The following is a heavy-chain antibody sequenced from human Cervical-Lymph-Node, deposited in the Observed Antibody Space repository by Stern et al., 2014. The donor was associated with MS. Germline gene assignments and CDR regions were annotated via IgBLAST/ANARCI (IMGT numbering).Heavy chain of an antibody. CDR2: IYPGNTHT. Sequence: EVQLVESGAVVKKPGESLKVSCKGSGYRFTDYWIGWVRQMPGKGLEGMGIIYPGNTHTRYSPSFEGQVTFSVDRSISTAYLQWSSLKASDTAIFYCARREGHAFDVWGQGTLVTVSS. V-gene: IGHV5-51*01. D-gene: IGHD1-26*01. CDR1: GYRFTDYW. J-gene: IGHJ3*01. CDR3: ARREGHAFDV.